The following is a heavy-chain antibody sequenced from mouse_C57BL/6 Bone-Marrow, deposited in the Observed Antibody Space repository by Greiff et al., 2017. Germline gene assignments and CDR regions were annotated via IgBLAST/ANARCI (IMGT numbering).Heavy chain of an antibody. J-gene: IGHJ4*01. Sequence: QVQLKESGAELVRPGTSVKVSCKASGYAFTNYLIEWVKQRPGQGLEWIGVINPGSGGTNYNEKFKGKATLTADKYSSTAYMQLSSLTSEDSAVYFCARSENPDYCGIYYYAMDYWGKGTSVTVSS. CDR1: GYAFTNYL. D-gene: IGHD1-1*01. CDR2: INPGSGGT. CDR3: ARSENPDYCGIYYYAMDY. V-gene: IGHV1-54*01.